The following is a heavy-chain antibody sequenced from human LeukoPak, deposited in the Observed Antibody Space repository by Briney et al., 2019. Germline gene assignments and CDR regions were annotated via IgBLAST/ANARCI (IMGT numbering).Heavy chain of an antibody. CDR3: ARDSGLVTAHFDH. Sequence: SETLSLTCTVSGGSISSSSYYWGLIRQPPGKGLEWIGSIYYSGSTYYNPSLKSRVTISVDTSKNQFSLKLSSVTAADTAVYYCARDSGLVTAHFDHWGQGTLVTVSS. D-gene: IGHD3/OR15-3a*01. J-gene: IGHJ4*02. V-gene: IGHV4-39*02. CDR2: IYYSGST. CDR1: GGSISSSSYY.